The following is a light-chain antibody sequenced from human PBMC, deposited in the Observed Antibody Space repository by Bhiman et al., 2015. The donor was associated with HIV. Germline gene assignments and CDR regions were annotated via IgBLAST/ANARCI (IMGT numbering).Light chain of an antibody. CDR1: SSDIGTYDL. Sequence: QSALTQPASVSGSPGQSIIISCTGTSSDIGTYDLVSWYQQYPGKAPKLMIYGVNKRPSGVSSRFSGSKSGNTASLAISGLQAEDEADYYCCSYAGPRIFWLFGGGTKLTVL. CDR3: CSYAGPRIFWL. CDR2: GVN. V-gene: IGLV2-23*02. J-gene: IGLJ3*02.